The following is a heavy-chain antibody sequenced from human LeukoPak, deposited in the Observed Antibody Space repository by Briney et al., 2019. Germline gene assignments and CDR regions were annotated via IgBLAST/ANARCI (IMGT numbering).Heavy chain of an antibody. D-gene: IGHD5-24*01. CDR2: VFYSGST. Sequence: PSETLSLTCTVSGGSISSGSYYWGWIRQPPGKGLEWIGSVFYSGSTYYNPSLKSRVTISVDTSKNQFSLKLSSETAADTAVYYCARTRVGYNHDFDYWGQGTLVTVSS. CDR3: ARTRVGYNHDFDY. J-gene: IGHJ4*02. CDR1: GGSISSGSYY. V-gene: IGHV4-39*07.